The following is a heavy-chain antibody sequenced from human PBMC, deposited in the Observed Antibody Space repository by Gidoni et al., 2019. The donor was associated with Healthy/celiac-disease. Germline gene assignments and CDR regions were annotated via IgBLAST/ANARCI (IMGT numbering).Heavy chain of an antibody. Sequence: QVQLQESGPGLVKPSGTLSLTCAVSGGSISSSNWWSWVRQPPGKGLEWSGEIYHSGSTNYNPSLKSRVTISVDKSKNQFSLKLSSVTAADTAVYYCAREYGDYSIDYYYYGMDVWGQGTTVTVSS. D-gene: IGHD4-17*01. CDR2: IYHSGST. J-gene: IGHJ6*02. CDR1: GGSISSSNW. V-gene: IGHV4-4*02. CDR3: AREYGDYSIDYYYYGMDV.